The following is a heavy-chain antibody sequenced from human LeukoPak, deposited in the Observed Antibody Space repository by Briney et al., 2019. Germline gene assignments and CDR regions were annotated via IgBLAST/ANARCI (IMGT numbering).Heavy chain of an antibody. D-gene: IGHD2-8*02. CDR1: GFTFSSYA. J-gene: IGHJ4*02. V-gene: IGHV3-23*01. CDR2: ISGSGGST. CDR3: ATNTRAYAVLLVY. Sequence: GGSLRLSCAASGFTFSSYAMSWVRQAPGKGLEWVSAISGSGGSTYYADSVKGRFTISRDNADNSLYLQMDGLRAEDTAVYYCATNTRAYAVLLVYWGQGTLVTVSS.